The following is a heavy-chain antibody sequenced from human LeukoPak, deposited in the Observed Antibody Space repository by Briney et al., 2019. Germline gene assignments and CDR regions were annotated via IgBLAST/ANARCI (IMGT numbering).Heavy chain of an antibody. CDR2: IYSGGNT. D-gene: IGHD2-2*01. Sequence: GGSLRLSCAASGFIVSSSYMSWVRQAPGKGLEWVSVIYSGGNTYYADSVKGRFTISRDNSKNTLYLQMNSLRAEDTAVYYCAKDAPVNIVVLPAANSWGQGTLVTVSS. CDR1: GFIVSSSY. V-gene: IGHV3-53*01. J-gene: IGHJ4*02. CDR3: AKDAPVNIVVLPAANS.